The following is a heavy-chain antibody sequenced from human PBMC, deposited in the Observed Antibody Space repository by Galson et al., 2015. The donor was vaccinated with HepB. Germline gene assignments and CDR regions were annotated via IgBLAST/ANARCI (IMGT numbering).Heavy chain of an antibody. CDR3: ARDKIEDSIGWYDFDY. CDR1: GLTVSSKY. J-gene: IGHJ4*02. V-gene: IGHV3-53*01. CDR2: IYSDGRT. Sequence: SLRLSCAASGLTVSSKYMSWVRQAPGKGLQWVSAIYSDGRTYYGNSVKGRFTISRDNSKNMVYLQMNSLRAEDTAMYYCARDKIEDSIGWYDFDYWGQGTLVTVSS. D-gene: IGHD6-19*01.